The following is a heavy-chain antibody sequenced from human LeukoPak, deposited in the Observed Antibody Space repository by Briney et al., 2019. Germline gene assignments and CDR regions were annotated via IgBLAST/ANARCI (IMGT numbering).Heavy chain of an antibody. CDR2: IYWDDDK. CDR1: AFSLSTSGVG. CDR3: AHRRGSGRPFDY. J-gene: IGHJ4*02. V-gene: IGHV2-5*02. D-gene: IGHD6-19*01. Sequence: SGPTLVNPTQTLTLTCTFSAFSLSTSGVGVGWIRQPPGKALEWLALIYWDDDKRYNPSLENRLTITKDTSKNQVVLTMTNMDPVDTATYYCAHRRGSGRPFDYWGQGTLVTVSS.